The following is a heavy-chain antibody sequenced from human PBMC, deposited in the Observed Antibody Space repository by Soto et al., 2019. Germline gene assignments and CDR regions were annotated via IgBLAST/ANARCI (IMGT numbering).Heavy chain of an antibody. CDR1: GGSISSGGHY. CDR2: IDWDDDK. J-gene: IGHJ4*02. CDR3: ARIGYDFWSGYYTGCDY. V-gene: IGHV2-70*01. D-gene: IGHD3-3*01. Sequence: TLSLTCTVSGGSISSGGHYWSWIRQPPGKALEWLALIDWDDDKYYSTSLKTRLTISKDTSKNQVVLTMTNMDPVDTATYYCARIGYDFWSGYYTGCDYWGQGTLVTVSS.